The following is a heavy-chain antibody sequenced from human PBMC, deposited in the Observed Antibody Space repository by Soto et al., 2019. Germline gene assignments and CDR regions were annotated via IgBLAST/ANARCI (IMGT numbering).Heavy chain of an antibody. CDR2: ISGYNGRT. J-gene: IGHJ4*02. V-gene: IGHV1-18*04. Sequence: QVQLLQSGAEEMKPGDSVKVSCKASGYNLISYGVAWVRQAHGQGLEWMGWISGYNGRTDFAQKFHGRVTLTTDTSTNTAYMEMKSLRSDDTAMYFCVREDYRFWGQGSLVTVSP. CDR3: VREDYRF. D-gene: IGHD1-26*01. CDR1: GYNLISYG.